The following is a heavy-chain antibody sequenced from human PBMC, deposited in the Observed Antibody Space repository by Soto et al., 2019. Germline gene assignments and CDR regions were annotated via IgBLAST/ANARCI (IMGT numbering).Heavy chain of an antibody. CDR1: GGSISSSTYY. V-gene: IGHV4-39*01. D-gene: IGHD6-6*01. CDR3: ARRSSSSLGSLFDP. J-gene: IGHJ5*02. CDR2: MYYTGNK. Sequence: PSEPLSLTCTVSGGSISSSTYYWCWIRQPRGKGMEWIGAMYYTGNKNYNPSLESRVTMSVDTSKNQFSLKLSSVTPTDTAVYYCARRSSSSLGSLFDPWGRGILVTVS.